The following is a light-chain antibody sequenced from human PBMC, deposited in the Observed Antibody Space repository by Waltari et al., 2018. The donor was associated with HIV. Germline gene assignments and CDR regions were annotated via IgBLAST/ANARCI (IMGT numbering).Light chain of an antibody. V-gene: IGLV2-23*02. J-gene: IGLJ2*01. CDR2: EVS. Sequence: QSALTQPASVSGSPGQSITISCTGTSSDVGGYNLVSWYQQHPGKAPKLMIYEVSKLPSGVSNRFSGSKSVNTASLTISGLQAEDEADYYCCAYAGSTTYVIFGGGTKLTVL. CDR3: CAYAGSTTYVI. CDR1: SSDVGGYNL.